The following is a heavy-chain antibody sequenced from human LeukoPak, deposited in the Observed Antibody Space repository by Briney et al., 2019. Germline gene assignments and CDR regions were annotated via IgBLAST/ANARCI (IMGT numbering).Heavy chain of an antibody. J-gene: IGHJ5*02. CDR1: GYTFTSYY. CDR3: ARDYGGYDSSGYYLP. V-gene: IGHV1-46*01. CDR2: INPSGGST. D-gene: IGHD3-22*01. Sequence: ASVKVSCKASGYTFTSYYMHWVRQAPGQGLEWMGIINPSGGSTSYAQKFQGRVTMTRDTSTSTVYMELSSLRSEDTAAYYCARDYGGYDSSGYYLPWGQGTLVTVSS.